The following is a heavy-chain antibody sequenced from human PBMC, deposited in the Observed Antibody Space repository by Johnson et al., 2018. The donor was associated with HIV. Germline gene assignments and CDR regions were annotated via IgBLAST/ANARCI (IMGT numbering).Heavy chain of an antibody. V-gene: IGHV3-23*01. CDR2: ISPSGDNT. CDR3: AKSHAPGSFEWFLVSGGEPGAFDL. Sequence: EVLLLESGGGLVQPGGSLRLSCAASGFTFNSDAMSWVRQAPGKGLEWVSSISPSGDNTYYADSVKGRFSISRDNSKMTLYLQMDSLQAEDTAVYYGAKSHAPGSFEWFLVSGGEPGAFDLWGQGTMVTVSS. D-gene: IGHD3-3*01. J-gene: IGHJ3*01. CDR1: GFTFNSDA.